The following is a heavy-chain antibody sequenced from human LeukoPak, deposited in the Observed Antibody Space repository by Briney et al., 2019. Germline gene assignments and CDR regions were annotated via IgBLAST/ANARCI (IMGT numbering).Heavy chain of an antibody. D-gene: IGHD4-17*01. CDR2: MSSTGDII. CDR3: ARETDGDYFDY. CDR1: GFTFSTYE. J-gene: IGHJ4*02. V-gene: IGHV3-48*03. Sequence: GGSLRLSCAASGFTFSTYEMHWVRQAPRKGLEWVSYMSSTGDIIYYADSVKGRFTISRDNSKNTLYLQMNSLRAEDTAVYYCARETDGDYFDYWGQGTLVTVSS.